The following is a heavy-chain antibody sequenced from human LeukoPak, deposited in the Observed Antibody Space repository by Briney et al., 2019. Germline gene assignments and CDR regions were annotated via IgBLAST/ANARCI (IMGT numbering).Heavy chain of an antibody. CDR1: GFTFSSYA. J-gene: IGHJ4*02. D-gene: IGHD3-22*01. CDR3: VVVVITWSYYFGY. CDR2: ISGSGGST. V-gene: IGHV3-23*01. Sequence: PGGSLRLSCAASGFTFSSYAMSWVRQAPGKGLEWVSAISGSGGSTYYADSVKGRFTISRDNCKNTLYLQMNSLRAEDTAVYYCVVVVITWSYYFGYWGQGTLVTVSS.